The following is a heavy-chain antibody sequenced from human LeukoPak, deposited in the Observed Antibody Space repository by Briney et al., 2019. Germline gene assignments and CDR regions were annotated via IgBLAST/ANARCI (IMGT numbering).Heavy chain of an antibody. D-gene: IGHD2-15*01. CDR1: GGTISTSSYY. V-gene: IGHV4-39*01. CDR3: ARHSRYCSGGSCYSALFDAFDI. CDR2: VYYSGST. J-gene: IGHJ3*02. Sequence: SETLSLTCTVSGGTISTSSYYFAWIRQPPGKGLEWIGSVYYSGSTYYHPSLKSRVTISIDTSKNQFSLNLNSVTAADTAVYYCARHSRYCSGGSCYSALFDAFDIWGQGTMVTVSS.